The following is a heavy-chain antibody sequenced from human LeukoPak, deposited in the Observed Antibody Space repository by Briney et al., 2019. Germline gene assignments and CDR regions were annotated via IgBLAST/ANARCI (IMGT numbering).Heavy chain of an antibody. V-gene: IGHV1-8*01. CDR2: MNPNSGNT. J-gene: IGHJ6*03. CDR3: ARFVAEVYYYYMDV. Sequence: ASVKVSCKASGYTFTSYDINWVRQATGQGLEWMGWMNPNSGNTGYAQKFQGRVTMTRNTSISTAYMELRSLRSDDTAVYYCARFVAEVYYYYMDVWGKGTTVTISS. D-gene: IGHD5-12*01. CDR1: GYTFTSYD.